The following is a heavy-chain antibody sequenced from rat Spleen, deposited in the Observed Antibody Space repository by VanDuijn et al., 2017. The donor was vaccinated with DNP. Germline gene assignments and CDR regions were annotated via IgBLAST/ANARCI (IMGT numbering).Heavy chain of an antibody. CDR1: GFNFNDYW. Sequence: EVQLVESGGGLVQPGRSLKLSCAASGFNFNDYWMGWVRQAPGKGLEWIGEINKDSRTIKYNPSLKDKFTVSRDNAQNTLYLQMSKLGSEDTAFYYCVREDKGVDAWGQGASVTVSS. V-gene: IGHV4-2*01. J-gene: IGHJ4*01. CDR3: VREDKGVDA. D-gene: IGHD2-2*01. CDR2: INKDSRTI.